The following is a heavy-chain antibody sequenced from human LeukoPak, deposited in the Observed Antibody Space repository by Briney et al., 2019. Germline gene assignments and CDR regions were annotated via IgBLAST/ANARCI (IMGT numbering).Heavy chain of an antibody. Sequence: GGSLRLSCAASGFTFSSYALHWVRQAPGKGLEWVAVISYDGSNKYYADSVKGRFTISRDNSKNTLYLQMNSLRAEDTAVYYCARDAGGAFYWYFDLWGRGTQVTVSS. D-gene: IGHD1-26*01. CDR3: ARDAGGAFYWYFDL. CDR2: ISYDGSNK. CDR1: GFTFSSYA. V-gene: IGHV3-30-3*01. J-gene: IGHJ2*01.